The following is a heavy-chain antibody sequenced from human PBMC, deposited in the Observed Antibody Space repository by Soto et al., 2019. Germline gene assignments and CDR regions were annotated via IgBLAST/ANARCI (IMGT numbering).Heavy chain of an antibody. Sequence: QVQLQESGPGLVKPSETLSLTCVVSGGSISSDSWWSWVRQSPEKGLEWIGEIHDGGTTHYNPSLESRLTVSMAKSKTQLSLKLNSVTAADTAVYYCAKNRGFSQGDWGQGTLVTVSS. CDR2: IHDGGTT. J-gene: IGHJ4*02. CDR3: AKNRGFSQGD. V-gene: IGHV4-4*02. D-gene: IGHD5-18*01. CDR1: GGSISSDSW.